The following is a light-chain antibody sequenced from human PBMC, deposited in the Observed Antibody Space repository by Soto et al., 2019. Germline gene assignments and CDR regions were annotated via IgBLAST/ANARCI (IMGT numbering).Light chain of an antibody. CDR1: QSVSSN. J-gene: IGKJ1*01. Sequence: EIVMTQSPAILSVSPGERATLSCRASQSVSSNLAWYQQKPGQAPRLLIYGASTRATGIPARFSGSGSGTEFTLTISSLQSEDFAVYYCQQYNNWTPGTFGQGTKVEIK. V-gene: IGKV3-15*01. CDR2: GAS. CDR3: QQYNNWTPGT.